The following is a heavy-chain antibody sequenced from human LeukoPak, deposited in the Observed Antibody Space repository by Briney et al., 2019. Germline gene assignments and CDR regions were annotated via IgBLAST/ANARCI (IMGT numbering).Heavy chain of an antibody. Sequence: GGSLRLSCAASGFTFRSYTVNWGRQAPGKGLEWVAYISSSSSAIYYADSVKGRFTISRDNAKNSLYLQMNSLSDEDTAVYYCASAGPSTDLGYWGQGTLVTVSS. V-gene: IGHV3-48*02. CDR3: ASAGPSTDLGY. CDR1: GFTFRSYT. J-gene: IGHJ4*02. CDR2: ISSSSSAI. D-gene: IGHD4-17*01.